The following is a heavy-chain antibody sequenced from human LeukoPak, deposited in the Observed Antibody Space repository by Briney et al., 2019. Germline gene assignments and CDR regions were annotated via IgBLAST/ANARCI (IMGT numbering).Heavy chain of an antibody. V-gene: IGHV3-53*01. D-gene: IGHD5-24*01. CDR1: GFTVSSNY. Sequence: GGSLRLSCAASGFTVSSNYMSWVRQAPGKGLEWVSVIDSGGSTYYADPAKGRFTTSKDNSKNTLYLQMKSLRVEDTAVYYWARGVREGSLDYWGQGTLVTVSS. J-gene: IGHJ4*02. CDR3: ARGVREGSLDY. CDR2: IDSGGST.